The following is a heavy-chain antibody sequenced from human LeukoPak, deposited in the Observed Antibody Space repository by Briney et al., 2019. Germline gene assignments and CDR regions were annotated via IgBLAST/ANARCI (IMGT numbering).Heavy chain of an antibody. J-gene: IGHJ3*02. V-gene: IGHV4-61*05. CDR2: IYYSGST. Sequence: SETLSLTCTVSGGPISSSSYYWGWIRQPPGKGLEWIGYIYYSGSTNYNPSLKSRVTISVDTSKNQFSLKLSSVTAADTAVYYCARHYYDSSGYSQDAFDIWGQGTMVTASS. CDR3: ARHYYDSSGYSQDAFDI. CDR1: GGPISSSSYY. D-gene: IGHD3-22*01.